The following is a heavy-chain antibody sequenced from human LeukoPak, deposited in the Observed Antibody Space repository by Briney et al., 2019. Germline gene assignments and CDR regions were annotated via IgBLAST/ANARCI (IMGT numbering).Heavy chain of an antibody. CDR3: ARDHGAVAGTNAFDI. Sequence: PGGSLRLSCAASGFTFSSYAMHWVRQAPGKGLEWVAVISYDGSNKYYADSVEGRFTIFRDNSKNTLYLQMNSLRAEDTAVYYCARDHGAVAGTNAFDIWGQGTMVTVSS. CDR1: GFTFSSYA. V-gene: IGHV3-30*04. CDR2: ISYDGSNK. D-gene: IGHD6-19*01. J-gene: IGHJ3*02.